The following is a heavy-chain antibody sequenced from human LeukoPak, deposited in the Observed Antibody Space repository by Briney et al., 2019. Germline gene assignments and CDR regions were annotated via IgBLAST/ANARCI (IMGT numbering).Heavy chain of an antibody. D-gene: IGHD6-13*01. CDR3: ASSSEYSSSWYVWGDYYYYGMDV. CDR1: GYTFTGYY. J-gene: IGHJ6*02. V-gene: IGHV1-2*02. Sequence: GASVKVSCKASGYTFTGYYMHWVRQAPGQGLEWMGWINPNSGGTNYAQKFQGRVTMTRNTSISTAYMELSSLRSEDTAVYYCASSSEYSSSWYVWGDYYYYGMDVWGQGTTVTVSS. CDR2: INPNSGGT.